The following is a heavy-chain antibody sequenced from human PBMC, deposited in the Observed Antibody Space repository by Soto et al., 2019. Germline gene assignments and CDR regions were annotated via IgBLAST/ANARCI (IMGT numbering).Heavy chain of an antibody. D-gene: IGHD3-10*01. J-gene: IGHJ4*02. CDR2: IIPIFGTA. Sequence: ASVKVSCKASGGTFSSYAISWVRQAPGQGLEWMGGIIPIFGTANYAQKFQGRVTITADESTSTAYMELSSLRSEDTAVYYCARGPSAAGLWFGELSQDDDYWGQGTLVTVSS. CDR3: ARGPSAAGLWFGELSQDDDY. CDR1: GGTFSSYA. V-gene: IGHV1-69*13.